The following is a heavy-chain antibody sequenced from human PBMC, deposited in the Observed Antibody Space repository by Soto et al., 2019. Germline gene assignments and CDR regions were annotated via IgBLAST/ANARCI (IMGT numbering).Heavy chain of an antibody. J-gene: IGHJ6*02. CDR2: IYYSGST. CDR3: ATNYAYYYYYGMDV. D-gene: IGHD4-4*01. Sequence: PSETLSLTCTVSGGSISSSSYYWGWIRQRPGKGLEWIGSIYYSGSTYYTPSLKSRVTISVHTSKNQFSLKLSSVTAADTAVYYCATNYAYYYYYGMDVWGQGTTVTVSS. CDR1: GGSISSSSYY. V-gene: IGHV4-39*01.